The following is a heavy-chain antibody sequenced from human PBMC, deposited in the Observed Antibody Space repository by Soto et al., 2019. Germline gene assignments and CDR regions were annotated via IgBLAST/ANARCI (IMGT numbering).Heavy chain of an antibody. CDR3: VRGYCTTSPCAGDFQF. J-gene: IGHJ1*01. D-gene: IGHD2-15*01. V-gene: IGHV1-46*01. Sequence: QVQLVQSGAELKKPGASVKVACKASGYKFTTYFIHWVRQAPGQGLEWMGMIHPSGDTGYAQQFRRSVTMTMDTSTTTAYMELRNLTSEDTAVYFSVRGYCTTSPCAGDFQFWGQGTMVTVSS. CDR2: IHPSGDT. CDR1: GYKFTTYF.